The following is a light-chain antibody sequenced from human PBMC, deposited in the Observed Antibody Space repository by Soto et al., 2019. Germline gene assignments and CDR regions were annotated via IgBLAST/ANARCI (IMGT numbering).Light chain of an antibody. J-gene: IGKJ1*01. CDR1: QGISTY. V-gene: IGKV1-9*01. CDR3: QQINSYPRT. CDR2: AAS. Sequence: DIQLTQSPSFLSASVGDRVTITCRASQGISTYLAWYQQKPGKAPKLLIYAASTLQSGVPSRFSGSGSGTEFTLTISSLQPEDFATYYCQQINSYPRTFGQGTKVETK.